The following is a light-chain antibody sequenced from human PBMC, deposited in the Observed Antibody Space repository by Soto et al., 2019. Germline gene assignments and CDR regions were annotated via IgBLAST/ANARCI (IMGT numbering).Light chain of an antibody. CDR2: EVS. V-gene: IGLV2-8*01. J-gene: IGLJ1*01. CDR3: SSYAGYNILYV. CDR1: SSDVGGYNY. Sequence: QSALTQPPSASGSPGQSVTISCTRTSSDVGGYNYVSWYQQHPGKAPRLMIYEVSKRPSGVPDRFSGSKSGNTASLTVSGLQAEDEADYYCSSYAGYNILYVFGTGTKVTVL.